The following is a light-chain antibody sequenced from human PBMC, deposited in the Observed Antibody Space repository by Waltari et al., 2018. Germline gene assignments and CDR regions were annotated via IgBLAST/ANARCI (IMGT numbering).Light chain of an antibody. J-gene: IGLJ1*01. Sequence: QSALTQPASVSGSPGQSITIPCPGTSSDVGDYSYVSWYQHHPGKAPKLMIYDVTNRPTGILDRCAGSKSGNTASLTISGLRAEDEADYYCASYTSSSTYVFGTGTKVTVL. V-gene: IGLV2-14*03. CDR2: DVT. CDR1: SSDVGDYSY. CDR3: ASYTSSSTYV.